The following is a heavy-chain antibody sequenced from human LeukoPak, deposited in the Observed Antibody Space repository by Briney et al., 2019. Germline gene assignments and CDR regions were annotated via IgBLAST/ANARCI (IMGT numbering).Heavy chain of an antibody. CDR1: GGSISSYY. CDR3: ARNPGYYPPDAFDI. CDR2: IYYSGST. Sequence: SETLSLTCTVSGGSISSYYWSWIRQPPGKGLEWIGYIYYSGSTNYNPSLKSRVTISVDTSKNQFSLKLSSVTAADTAVYYCARNPGYYPPDAFDIWGQGTMVTVSS. J-gene: IGHJ3*02. V-gene: IGHV4-59*01. D-gene: IGHD1-26*01.